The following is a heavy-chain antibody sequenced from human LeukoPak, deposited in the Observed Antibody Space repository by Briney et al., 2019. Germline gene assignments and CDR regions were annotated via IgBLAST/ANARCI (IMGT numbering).Heavy chain of an antibody. J-gene: IGHJ4*02. CDR3: AKGYYDSSGYYPNVASDY. D-gene: IGHD3-22*01. V-gene: IGHV3-23*01. CDR1: GSSFSSYV. CDR2: ISGSGT. Sequence: GGSLRLSCAASGSSFSSYVMTWVRQAPGKGLEWVSGISGSGTHYADSVKGRFTISRDNSKNMLYLQMNSLRAEDTAVYYCAKGYYDSSGYYPNVASDYWGQGTLVTVSS.